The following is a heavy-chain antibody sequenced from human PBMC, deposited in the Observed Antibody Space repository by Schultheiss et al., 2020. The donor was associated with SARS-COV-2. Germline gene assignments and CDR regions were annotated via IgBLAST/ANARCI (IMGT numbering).Heavy chain of an antibody. D-gene: IGHD2-2*01. CDR3: AKAGSTSDYYFDY. V-gene: IGHV3-23*01. Sequence: GGSLRLSCAASGFTVSSNYMSWVRQAPGKGLEWVSAISGSGGSTYYADSVKGRFTISRDNSKNTLYLQMNSLRAEDTALYYCAKAGSTSDYYFDYWGQGTLVTVSS. CDR2: ISGSGGST. J-gene: IGHJ4*02. CDR1: GFTVSSNY.